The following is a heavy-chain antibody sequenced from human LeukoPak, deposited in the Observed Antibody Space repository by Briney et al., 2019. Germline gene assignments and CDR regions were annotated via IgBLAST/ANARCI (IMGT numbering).Heavy chain of an antibody. Sequence: GGSLSLSCAASGFTFSGYAMSWFRQAPGKGLKWVSAISGSGGSTYYADSVKGRFTISRDNSKNTLYLQMNSLRAEDTAVYYCAKAGQYYGSGSYRVDWFDPWGQGTLVTVSS. CDR2: ISGSGGST. D-gene: IGHD3-10*01. CDR3: AKAGQYYGSGSYRVDWFDP. J-gene: IGHJ5*02. CDR1: GFTFSGYA. V-gene: IGHV3-23*01.